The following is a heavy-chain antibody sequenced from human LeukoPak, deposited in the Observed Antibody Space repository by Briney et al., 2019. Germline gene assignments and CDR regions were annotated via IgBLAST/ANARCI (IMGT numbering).Heavy chain of an antibody. Sequence: GASVKVSCKASGGTFSSYAISWVRQAPGQGLEWMGIINPSGGSTSYAQKFQGRVTMTRDTSTSTVYMELSSLRSEDTAVYYCATGSRGSGSYYNPPCDYWGQGTLVTVSS. CDR2: INPSGGST. J-gene: IGHJ4*02. D-gene: IGHD3-10*01. CDR3: ATGSRGSGSYYNPPCDY. V-gene: IGHV1-46*01. CDR1: GGTFSSYA.